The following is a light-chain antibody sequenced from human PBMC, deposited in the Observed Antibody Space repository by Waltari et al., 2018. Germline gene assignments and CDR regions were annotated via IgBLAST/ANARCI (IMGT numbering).Light chain of an antibody. CDR2: YAS. V-gene: IGKV6-21*02. J-gene: IGKJ2*01. CDR3: HQSNILPRT. CDR1: QRIGGS. Sequence: EIVLTQSPDFQSVTPQEKVTITCRASQRIGGSLHWYQQKPDQSPRLLVKYASQCISGVPSRFSGSGYGTDFTLAINSLETEDAATYYCHQSNILPRTFGRGTKLEIK.